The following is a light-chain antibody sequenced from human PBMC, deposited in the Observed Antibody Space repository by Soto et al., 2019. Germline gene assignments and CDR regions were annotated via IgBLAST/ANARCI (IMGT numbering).Light chain of an antibody. CDR2: EVS. CDR1: SSDVGGYNY. V-gene: IGLV2-14*01. CDR3: SSYTSSSTSHYV. Sequence: QSVLTQPASVSGSPGQSITISCTGTSSDVGGYNYVSWYQQHPGKAPKLMIYEVSNRPSGVSNRFSGSKSGNTASLTISGLQAEDEADYYCSSYTSSSTSHYVFGTGTKLTAL. J-gene: IGLJ1*01.